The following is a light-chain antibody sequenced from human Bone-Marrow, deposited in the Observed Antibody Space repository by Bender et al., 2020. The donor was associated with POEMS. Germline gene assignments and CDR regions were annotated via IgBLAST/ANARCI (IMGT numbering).Light chain of an antibody. Sequence: QSALTQPASVSGSPGQSITISCTGTSSDVGGYKYVPWYQQYPGKTPKLMIYDVSNRPSGVPDRFSGSKSGNTASLTVSGLQADDEADYYCSSYAGGDLFVFGAPTKVTV. V-gene: IGLV2-8*01. CDR1: SSDVGGYKY. J-gene: IGLJ1*01. CDR2: DVS. CDR3: SSYAGGDLFV.